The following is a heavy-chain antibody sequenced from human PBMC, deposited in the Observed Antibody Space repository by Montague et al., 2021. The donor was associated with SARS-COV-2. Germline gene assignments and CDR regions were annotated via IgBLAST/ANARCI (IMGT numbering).Heavy chain of an antibody. Sequence: SETLSLTCNVSGASISRSDYYWAWIRQPPGKGLELIGSIHYIGNTYFNPFLESRLTMSVDTSKNHFSLKLSSVTAADTAVYYCARLWDFYGSGSYKNSWFDPWGQGTRVTVSS. CDR3: ARLWDFYGSGSYKNSWFDP. CDR1: GASISRSDYY. D-gene: IGHD3-10*01. V-gene: IGHV4-39*02. J-gene: IGHJ5*02. CDR2: IHYIGNT.